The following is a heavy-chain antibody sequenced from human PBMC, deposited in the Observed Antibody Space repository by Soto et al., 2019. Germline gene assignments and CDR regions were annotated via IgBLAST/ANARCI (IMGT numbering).Heavy chain of an antibody. CDR2: ISYDGINK. J-gene: IGHJ4*02. CDR3: ARDGASY. CDR1: GFTFSTYA. Sequence: QVPLVESGGGVVQPGRSLRLSCAASGFTFSTYAMHWLRQAPGKGLEWVAVISYDGINKYYADSVKGRFTISRDNSKNTLYLQMNSLRGEDTAVFYCARDGASYWGQGTPVIVSS. D-gene: IGHD3-16*01. V-gene: IGHV3-30-3*01.